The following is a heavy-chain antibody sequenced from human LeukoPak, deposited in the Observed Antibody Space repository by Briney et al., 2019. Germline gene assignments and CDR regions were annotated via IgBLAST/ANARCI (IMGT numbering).Heavy chain of an antibody. Sequence: SETLSLTCTVSGYSISSGYYWGWVRQPPGKGLEWIGSIYHSGSTYYNPSLKSRVTISVDTSKRQFSLKLRSVTAADTAMYYCTRDADPTAYYGSGSSIDYWGQGILVTVTS. CDR2: IYHSGST. CDR1: GYSISSGYY. V-gene: IGHV4-38-2*02. D-gene: IGHD3-10*01. CDR3: TRDADPTAYYGSGSSIDY. J-gene: IGHJ4*02.